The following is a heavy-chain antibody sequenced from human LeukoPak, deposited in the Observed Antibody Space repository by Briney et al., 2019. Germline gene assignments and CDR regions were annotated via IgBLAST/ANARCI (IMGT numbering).Heavy chain of an antibody. Sequence: KYGESLKISCKGSGYSFTSYWIGWVRQMPGKGLEWMGIIYPGDSDTRYSSSFQGQVTISADKSICTAYLQWSSLKASDTAMYYCARLYYYDSSGLFDYWGQGTLVTVSS. CDR3: ARLYYYDSSGLFDY. D-gene: IGHD3-22*01. V-gene: IGHV5-51*01. CDR1: GYSFTSYW. J-gene: IGHJ4*02. CDR2: IYPGDSDT.